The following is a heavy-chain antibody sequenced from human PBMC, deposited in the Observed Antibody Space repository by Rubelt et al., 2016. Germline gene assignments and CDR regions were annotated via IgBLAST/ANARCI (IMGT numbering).Heavy chain of an antibody. Sequence: GWVAVISFDGSKIYYADSVKGRCTISRDNSKNTLYVQMNSLRPEDTAVYYCASGRGITVTGKEDYFDYWGQGTLVTVSS. J-gene: IGHJ4*02. CDR2: ISFDGSKI. D-gene: IGHD6-19*01. CDR3: ASGRGITVTGKEDYFDY. V-gene: IGHV3-30*01.